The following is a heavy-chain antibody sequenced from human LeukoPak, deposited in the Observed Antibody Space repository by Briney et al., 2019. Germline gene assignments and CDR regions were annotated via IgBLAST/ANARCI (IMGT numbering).Heavy chain of an antibody. CDR1: GFTFSSYV. CDR2: ISGSGGST. V-gene: IGHV3-23*01. D-gene: IGHD3-22*01. J-gene: IGHJ4*02. CDR3: AKGYESSGYYVDYFDY. Sequence: GGSLILSCAASGFTFSSYVMSWVRQAPGKGLEWVSAISGSGGSTYYADSVKGRFTISRDNSKNTLYLQMNSLRAEDTAVYYCAKGYESSGYYVDYFDYWGQGTLVTVSS.